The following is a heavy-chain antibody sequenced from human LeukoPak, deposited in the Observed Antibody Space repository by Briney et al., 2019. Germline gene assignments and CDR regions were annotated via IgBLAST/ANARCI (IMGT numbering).Heavy chain of an antibody. V-gene: IGHV3-30*02. CDR3: AKDLKTTVTTSDY. CDR2: IRYDGSNK. CDR1: GFTFSSYG. D-gene: IGHD4-11*01. J-gene: IGHJ4*02. Sequence: GGSLRLSCAASGFTFSSYGMHWVRQAPGKGLEWVAFIRYDGSNKYYADSVKGRFTISRDNSKNTLYLQMNSLRAEDTAVYYCAKDLKTTVTTSDYWGQGTLVTVSS.